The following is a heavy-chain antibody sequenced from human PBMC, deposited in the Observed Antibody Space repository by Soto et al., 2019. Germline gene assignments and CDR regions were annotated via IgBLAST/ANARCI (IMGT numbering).Heavy chain of an antibody. CDR2: ISGSGGST. J-gene: IGHJ5*02. D-gene: IGHD6-19*01. V-gene: IGHV3-23*01. CDR3: AKDDGSGWYEGELTPRGNWFDP. CDR1: GFTFSSYA. Sequence: GGSLRLSCAASGFTFSSYAMSWVRQAPGKGLEWVSAISGSGGSTYYADSVKGRFTISRDNSKNTLYLQMNSLRAEDTAVYYCAKDDGSGWYEGELTPRGNWFDPWGQGTLVTVSS.